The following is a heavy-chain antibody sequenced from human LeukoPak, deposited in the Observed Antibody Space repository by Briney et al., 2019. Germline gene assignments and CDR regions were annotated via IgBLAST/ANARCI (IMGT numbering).Heavy chain of an antibody. V-gene: IGHV3-30*04. CDR1: GFTFSSYV. CDR2: ISYDGSNE. J-gene: IGHJ6*04. D-gene: IGHD3-10*02. CDR3: AELGITMIGGV. Sequence: GGSLRLSCAASGFTFSSYVMHWVRQAPGKGLEWVAIISYDGSNEYYADSVKGRFTISRDNAKNSLYLQMNSLRAEDKAVYYCAELGITMIGGVWGKGTTVTISS.